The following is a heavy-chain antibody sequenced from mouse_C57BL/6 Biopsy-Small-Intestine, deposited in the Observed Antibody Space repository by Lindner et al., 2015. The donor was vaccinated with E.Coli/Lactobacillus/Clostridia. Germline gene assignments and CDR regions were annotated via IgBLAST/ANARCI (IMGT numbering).Heavy chain of an antibody. J-gene: IGHJ1*01. CDR1: GFSFKTYT. Sequence: VQLQESGGGLVQPKGSLKLSCAASGFSFKTYTMNWVRQAPGKGLEWVARIRTKSNDYATYYADSVKDRFTISRDDSEGMLYLQMNNLKTEDTAMYYCVRPYYSNYWYFDVWGAGTTVTVSS. D-gene: IGHD2-5*01. V-gene: IGHV10-1*01. CDR3: VRPYYSNYWYFDV. CDR2: IRTKSNDYAT.